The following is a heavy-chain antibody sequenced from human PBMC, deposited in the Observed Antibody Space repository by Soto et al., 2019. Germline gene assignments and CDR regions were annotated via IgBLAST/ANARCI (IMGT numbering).Heavy chain of an antibody. D-gene: IGHD2-15*01. V-gene: IGHV1-69*06. J-gene: IGHJ5*02. CDR3: ARGESVVVAAPPWVGWFDP. CDR1: GGTFGSYA. CDR2: IIPIFGTA. Sequence: SVKVSCKASGGTFGSYAISWVRQAPGQGLEWMGGIIPIFGTANYAQKFQGRVTITADKSTSTAYMELSSLRSEDTAVYYCARGESVVVAAPPWVGWFDPWGQGTLVTVSS.